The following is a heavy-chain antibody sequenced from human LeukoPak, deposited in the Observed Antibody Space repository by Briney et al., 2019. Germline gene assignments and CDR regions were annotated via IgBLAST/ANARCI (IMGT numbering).Heavy chain of an antibody. CDR3: ARRAYSSSGHFDY. J-gene: IGHJ4*02. CDR1: GYSFTSYW. Sequence: GESLKIPCKGSGYSFTSYWIGWVLQLPGKGLEWMVIIYPGDSDTRYSPSFQGQVTISADKSISTAYLQWSSLKASDTAMYYCARRAYSSSGHFDYWGQGTLVTVSS. CDR2: IYPGDSDT. V-gene: IGHV5-51*01. D-gene: IGHD6-6*01.